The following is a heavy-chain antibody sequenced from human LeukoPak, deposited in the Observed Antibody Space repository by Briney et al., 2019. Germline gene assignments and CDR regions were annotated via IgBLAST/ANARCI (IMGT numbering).Heavy chain of an antibody. V-gene: IGHV3-69-1*01. CDR1: GFTLSDYY. CDR2: ITSAGST. D-gene: IGHD1-26*01. CDR3: AGRRWAFDI. Sequence: GGSLRLSCAASGFTLSDYYMTWIRQAPGKGLEWVSYITSAGSTYYADSVKGRFTISRDNAKNSLYLQMNSLRAEDTAVYYCAGRRWAFDIWGQGTMVTVSS. J-gene: IGHJ3*02.